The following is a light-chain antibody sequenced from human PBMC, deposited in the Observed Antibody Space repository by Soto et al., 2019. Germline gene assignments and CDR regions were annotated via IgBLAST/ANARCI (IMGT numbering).Light chain of an antibody. J-gene: IGKJ1*01. Sequence: DIQMTQSPSTLSASVGDRVTITCRASQNINSWLAWYQQKPGKAPKLLIYAASSLESGVPSRFSGSRSGTEFTLTISSLQPDDFATYYGQQYYANTWTFGQGTKVEIK. CDR1: QNINSW. V-gene: IGKV1-5*01. CDR2: AAS. CDR3: QQYYANTWT.